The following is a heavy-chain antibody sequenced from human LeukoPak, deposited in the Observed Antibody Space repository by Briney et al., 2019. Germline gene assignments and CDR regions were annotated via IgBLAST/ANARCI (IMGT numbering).Heavy chain of an antibody. CDR1: GFTVSSYA. J-gene: IGHJ4*02. CDR3: AKAAMVRFFDY. CDR2: ISGSGGST. V-gene: IGHV3-23*01. D-gene: IGHD3-10*01. Sequence: GGSLRLSCAASGFTVSSYAMSWVRQAPGKWLEWVSAISGSGGSTYYADSVKGRFTISRDNTKNTLYLQMNSLRAEDTAVYYCAKAAMVRFFDYWGQGTLVTVSS.